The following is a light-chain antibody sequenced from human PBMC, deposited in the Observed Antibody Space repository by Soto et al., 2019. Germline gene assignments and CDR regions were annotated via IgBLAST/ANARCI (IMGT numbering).Light chain of an antibody. J-gene: IGKJ4*01. V-gene: IGKV3-20*01. CDR3: QQYGSSPLT. Sequence: EIVLTQSQGTLSLSPGERATLSSTASQNVNSNFFAWYQXQAGQXXRXXMYGVSSRATGIPDRFSGSGTGTEVTLTISRLEPEDCEVYYGQQYGSSPLTFGGGTKVDIK. CDR1: QNVNSNF. CDR2: GVS.